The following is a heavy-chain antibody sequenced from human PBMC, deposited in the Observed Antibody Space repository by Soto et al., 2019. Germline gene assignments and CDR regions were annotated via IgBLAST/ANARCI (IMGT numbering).Heavy chain of an antibody. J-gene: IGHJ4*02. D-gene: IGHD6-19*01. V-gene: IGHV4-39*01. Sequence: SETLSLTCTVSGGSISSSSYYWGWIRQPPGKGLEWIGSIYYSGSTYYNPSLKSRVTISVDTSKNQFSLKLSSVTAADTAVYYCARHIIAVAGTYFDYWGQGTLVT. CDR2: IYYSGST. CDR3: ARHIIAVAGTYFDY. CDR1: GGSISSSSYY.